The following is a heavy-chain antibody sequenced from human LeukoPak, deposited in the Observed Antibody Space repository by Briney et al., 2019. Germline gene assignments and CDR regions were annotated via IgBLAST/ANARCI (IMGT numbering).Heavy chain of an antibody. CDR2: IHTSGST. V-gene: IGHV4-4*07. CDR3: ARDRYYYGSGSYPYMDV. Sequence: SETLSLTCTVSGVSISSYYWSWIRQPAGKGLEWIGRIHTSGSTKYNPSLMSRVTMSVDTSKNQFSLKVSSVTAADTAVYYCARDRYYYGSGSYPYMDVWGKGTTVTISS. CDR1: GVSISSYY. J-gene: IGHJ6*03. D-gene: IGHD3-10*01.